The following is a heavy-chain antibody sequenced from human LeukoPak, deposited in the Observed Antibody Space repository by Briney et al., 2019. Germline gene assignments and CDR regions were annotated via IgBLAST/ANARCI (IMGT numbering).Heavy chain of an antibody. J-gene: IGHJ3*02. CDR1: GFTFSSYG. Sequence: GGSLRLSCAASGFTFSSYGMHWVRQAPGRGLEWVAVISYDGSNKYYADSAKGRFTISRDNSKNTLYLQMNSLRAEDTAVYYCAKERRGSMDAFDIWGQGTMVTVSS. CDR2: ISYDGSNK. D-gene: IGHD2-8*01. CDR3: AKERRGSMDAFDI. V-gene: IGHV3-30*18.